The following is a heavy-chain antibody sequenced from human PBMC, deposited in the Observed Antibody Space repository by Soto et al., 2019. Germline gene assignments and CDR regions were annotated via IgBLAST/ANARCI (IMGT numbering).Heavy chain of an antibody. CDR3: AKDRRVRDGLDV. Sequence: QVQLVESGGGVVQPGGSLRLSCAASGFTFSNYGVHWVRQAPGSGLEWVALISYDGNYQYYADAVKGRFAISRDNSKDTLYLEMTSLRSEDTAIYYCAKDRRVRDGLDVWDQGTTVTVSS. D-gene: IGHD3-10*01. CDR2: ISYDGNYQ. J-gene: IGHJ6*02. CDR1: GFTFSNYG. V-gene: IGHV3-30*18.